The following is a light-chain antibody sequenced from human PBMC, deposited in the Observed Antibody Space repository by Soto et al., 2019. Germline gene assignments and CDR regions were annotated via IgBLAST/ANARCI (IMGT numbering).Light chain of an antibody. V-gene: IGKV1-39*01. CDR1: QSISNH. CDR3: QQSYSSPPT. Sequence: DIQMSQSPSSLSASVEDRFIITCRPSQSISNHVNWYQQKPGKAPKLLIFAASSLQSGVPSRFSGSRSGPDFTLTISSLQPEDFATYYCQQSYSSPPTFGQGTKVDIK. CDR2: AAS. J-gene: IGKJ1*01.